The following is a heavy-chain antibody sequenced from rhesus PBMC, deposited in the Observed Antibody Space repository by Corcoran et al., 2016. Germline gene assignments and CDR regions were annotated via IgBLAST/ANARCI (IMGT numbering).Heavy chain of an antibody. V-gene: IGHV3-116*01. J-gene: IGHJ4*01. CDR1: GFRFRASD. Sequence: EGQLVESGGGLVQPGGVLRVSGGASGFRFRASDIPWVRQAPGRGPEWVGFIRNKANGGTVEYAASVKGRFTISRDDSKSIASLQMDSLKIEDTAVYYCTRWQRQLDGFDYWGQGVLVTVSS. CDR3: TRWQRQLDGFDY. D-gene: IGHD6-25*01. CDR2: IRNKANGGTV.